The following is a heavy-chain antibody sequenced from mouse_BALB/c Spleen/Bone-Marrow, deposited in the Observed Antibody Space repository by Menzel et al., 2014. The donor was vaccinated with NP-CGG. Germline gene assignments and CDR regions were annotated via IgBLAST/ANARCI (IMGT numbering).Heavy chain of an antibody. CDR2: IDPSDSYS. J-gene: IGHJ4*01. CDR1: GYTFTNYW. CDR3: ARGVVYYYAMDY. V-gene: IGHV1-69*02. Sequence: QVQLKHSGAELVKPGASAKLSCKASGYTFTNYWMHWVKQRPGQGLEWIGEIDPSDSYSNYNQNFKGKATLTVDKSSSTAYMQLTSLTSEDSAVYYCARGVVYYYAMDYWGQGTSVTVSS.